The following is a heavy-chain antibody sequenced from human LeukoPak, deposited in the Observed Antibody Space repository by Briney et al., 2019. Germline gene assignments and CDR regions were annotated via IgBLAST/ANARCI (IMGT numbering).Heavy chain of an antibody. CDR2: IYWDDDK. V-gene: IGHV2-5*02. Sequence: SGPTLVNPTQTLTLTCTFSGFSLSTSGVGVGWIRQPPGKALEWLALIYWDDDKRYSPSLKSRLTITKDTSKNQVVLTMTNMDPVDTATYYCAHWGPVGSSWWEGYYFDYWGQGTLVTVSS. J-gene: IGHJ4*02. D-gene: IGHD6-13*01. CDR1: GFSLSTSGVG. CDR3: AHWGPVGSSWWEGYYFDY.